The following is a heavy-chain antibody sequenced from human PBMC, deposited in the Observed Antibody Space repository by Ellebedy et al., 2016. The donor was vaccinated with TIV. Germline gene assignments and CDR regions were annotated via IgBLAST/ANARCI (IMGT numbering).Heavy chain of an antibody. Sequence: MPSETLSLTCTVSGGSISSYYWSWIRQPPGKGLEWIGYIYYSGSTNYNPSLKSRVTISVDTSKNQFSLKLSSVTAADTAVYYCARGPEEADYYDSSGYQRPFDYWGQGTLVTVSS. V-gene: IGHV4-59*12. CDR1: GGSISSYY. J-gene: IGHJ4*02. CDR2: IYYSGST. D-gene: IGHD3-22*01. CDR3: ARGPEEADYYDSSGYQRPFDY.